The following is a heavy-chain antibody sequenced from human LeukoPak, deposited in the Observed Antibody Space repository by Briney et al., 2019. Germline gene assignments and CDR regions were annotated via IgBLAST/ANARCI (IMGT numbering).Heavy chain of an antibody. CDR3: ARAFPTYYYDSSGYYPFDY. V-gene: IGHV7-4-1*02. CDR1: GYTFTSYA. Sequence: GASVKVSCKASGYTFTSYAMNWVRQAPGQGLEWMGWINTNTGNPTYAQGFTGRFVFSLDTSVSTAYLQISSLKAEDTAVYYCARAFPTYYYDSSGYYPFDYWGQGTLVTVSS. CDR2: INTNTGNP. J-gene: IGHJ4*02. D-gene: IGHD3-22*01.